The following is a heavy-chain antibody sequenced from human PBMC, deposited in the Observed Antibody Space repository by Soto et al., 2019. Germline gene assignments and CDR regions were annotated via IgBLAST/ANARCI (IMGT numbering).Heavy chain of an antibody. D-gene: IGHD3-22*01. CDR3: ARAGGMLGSSYYYDSSGPEQYAFDI. CDR2: IYYSGST. V-gene: IGHV4-31*03. J-gene: IGHJ3*02. CDR1: GGSISSGGYY. Sequence: LSLTCTVSGGSISSGGYYWSWIRQHPGKGLXWIGYIYYSGSTYYNPSLKSRVTISVDTSKNQFSLKLSSVTAADTAVYYCARAGGMLGSSYYYDSSGPEQYAFDIWGQGTMVTV.